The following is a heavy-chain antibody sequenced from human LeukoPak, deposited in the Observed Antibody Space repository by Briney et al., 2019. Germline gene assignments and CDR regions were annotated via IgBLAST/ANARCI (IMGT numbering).Heavy chain of an antibody. J-gene: IGHJ4*02. CDR1: GFTFSDYY. D-gene: IGHD6-13*01. V-gene: IGHV3-20*04. Sequence: PGGSLRLSCEASGFTFSDYYMNWVRQAPGKGLEWVSGLNWNGGSTGYADSVKGRFIISRDNAKNCLYLQMNSLRAEDTALYYCAKSASSWPLYYFDYWGQGTLVTVSS. CDR3: AKSASSWPLYYFDY. CDR2: LNWNGGST.